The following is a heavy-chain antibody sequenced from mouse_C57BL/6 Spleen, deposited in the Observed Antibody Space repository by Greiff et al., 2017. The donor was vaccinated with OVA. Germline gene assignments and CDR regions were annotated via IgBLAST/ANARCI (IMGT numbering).Heavy chain of an antibody. Sequence: QVQLKESGAELVRPGTSVKVSCKASGYAFTNYLIEWVKQRPGQGLEWIGVINPGSGGTNYNEKFKGKATLTADKSSSTAYMQLSSLTSEDSAVYVCAREVMITKAMDYWGQGTSVTVSS. V-gene: IGHV1-54*01. D-gene: IGHD2-4*01. CDR1: GYAFTNYL. CDR2: INPGSGGT. J-gene: IGHJ4*01. CDR3: AREVMITKAMDY.